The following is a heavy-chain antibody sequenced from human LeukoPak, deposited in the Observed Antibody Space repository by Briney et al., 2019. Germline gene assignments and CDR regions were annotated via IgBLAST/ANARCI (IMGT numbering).Heavy chain of an antibody. CDR2: IYYSGNT. D-gene: IGHD3-3*02. Sequence: SETLSLTCTVSGGSINNYYWTWIRQPPGKGLEWIGYIYYSGNTIYNPSLKSRVTISVDTSKNQFSLKLTSVTAADTAVYYCARWGSYSISSTFGYWGQGTLVTVSS. V-gene: IGHV4-59*01. CDR3: ARWGSYSISSTFGY. J-gene: IGHJ4*02. CDR1: GGSINNYY.